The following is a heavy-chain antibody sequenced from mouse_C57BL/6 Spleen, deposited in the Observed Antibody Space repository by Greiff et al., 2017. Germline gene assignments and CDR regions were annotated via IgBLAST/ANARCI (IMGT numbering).Heavy chain of an antibody. V-gene: IGHV1-9*01. Sequence: VQLQQSGAELMKPGASVKLSCKATGYTFTGYWIEWVKQRPGHGLEWIGEILPGSGSTNYNEKFKGKATFTADTSSNTAYMQLSSLTTEDSAIYYCARIDIYYYGSPYAMDYWGQGTSVTVSS. J-gene: IGHJ4*01. CDR1: GYTFTGYW. D-gene: IGHD1-1*01. CDR2: ILPGSGST. CDR3: ARIDIYYYGSPYAMDY.